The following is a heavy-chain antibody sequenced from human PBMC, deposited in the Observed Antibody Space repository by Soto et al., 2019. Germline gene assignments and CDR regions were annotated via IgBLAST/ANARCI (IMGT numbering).Heavy chain of an antibody. J-gene: IGHJ4*02. CDR1: GYSFATYW. CDR3: WVRQQPNDY. Sequence: PGESLKISCKCSGYSFATYWINWVRQMPGKGLEWMGKIDPSDSYTDYSPSFQGHVTISADKSIRTAYLQWSSLKASDTAMYYCWVRQQPNDYWGQGTQVTVSS. V-gene: IGHV5-10-1*01. D-gene: IGHD6-13*01. CDR2: IDPSDSYT.